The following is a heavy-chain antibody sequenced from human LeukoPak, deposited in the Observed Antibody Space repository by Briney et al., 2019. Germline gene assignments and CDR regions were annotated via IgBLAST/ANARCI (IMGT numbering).Heavy chain of an antibody. CDR3: AGLPDFWSGYGPDY. V-gene: IGHV1-69*05. Sequence: ASVKVSCKASGGTFSSYAISWVRQAPGQGLEWMGRIIPIFGTANYAQKFQGRVTITTDESTSTAYMELSSLRSEDTAVYYCAGLPDFWSGYGPDYWGQGTLVTVSS. D-gene: IGHD3-3*01. CDR2: IIPIFGTA. CDR1: GGTFSSYA. J-gene: IGHJ4*02.